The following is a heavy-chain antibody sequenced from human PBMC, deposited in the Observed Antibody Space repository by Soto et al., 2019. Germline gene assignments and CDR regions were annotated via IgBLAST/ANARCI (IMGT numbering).Heavy chain of an antibody. J-gene: IGHJ5*02. CDR1: GYTFTKYY. CDR3: SRYFELRGTIFWRVILWMDNRIDT. Sequence: QVQLVQSGTEVKKPGASVKISCKASGYTFTKYYIHWVRQAPGQGLEWMGIINPSGGSTTYAQKFPGTVPTTSDTSTRTIQMELSSLRSWGTAICYCSRYFELRGTIFWRVILWMDNRIDTWGQGTLVTVSS. D-gene: IGHD3-9*01. CDR2: INPSGGST. V-gene: IGHV1-46*03.